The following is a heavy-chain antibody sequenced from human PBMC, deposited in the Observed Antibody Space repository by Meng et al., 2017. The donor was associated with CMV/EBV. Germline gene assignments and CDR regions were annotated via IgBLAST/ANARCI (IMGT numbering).Heavy chain of an antibody. J-gene: IGHJ2*01. V-gene: IGHV4-38-2*02. CDR2: IYHSGST. Sequence: SETLSLTCTVSGYSISSGYYWGWIRQPPGKGLEWIGSIYHSGSTYYNPSLKSRVTISVDTSKNQFSLKLSSVTAADTAVYYCARDLYYASSGYGYFDLWGRGTLVTVSS. CDR3: ARDLYYASSGYGYFDL. CDR1: GYSISSGYY. D-gene: IGHD3-22*01.